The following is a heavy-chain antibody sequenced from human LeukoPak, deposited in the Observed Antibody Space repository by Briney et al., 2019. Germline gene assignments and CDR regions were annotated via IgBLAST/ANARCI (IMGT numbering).Heavy chain of an antibody. J-gene: IGHJ4*02. CDR3: ARDRRWLQLGGEYYFDY. Sequence: GASVKVSCKASGYTFTSYGISWVRQAPGQGLEWMGWISAYNGNTNYAQKLQGRVTMTTDTSTSTAYMELRSLRSDDTAVYYCARDRRWLQLGGEYYFDYWGQGTLVTVSS. CDR1: GYTFTSYG. D-gene: IGHD5-24*01. CDR2: ISAYNGNT. V-gene: IGHV1-18*01.